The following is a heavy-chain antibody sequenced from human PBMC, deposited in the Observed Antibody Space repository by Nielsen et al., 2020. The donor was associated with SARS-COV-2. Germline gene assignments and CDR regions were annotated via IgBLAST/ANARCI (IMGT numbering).Heavy chain of an antibody. CDR1: GFTFSSYA. D-gene: IGHD3-10*01. Sequence: GESRKISCAASGFTFSSYAMSWVRQAPGKGLEWVSVIYSGGSSTYYADSVKGRFTISRDNSKNTLYLQMNSLRAEDTAVYYCAKDFGESGPAYYYYGMDVWGQGTTVTVSS. J-gene: IGHJ6*02. CDR2: IYSGGSST. CDR3: AKDFGESGPAYYYYGMDV. V-gene: IGHV3-23*03.